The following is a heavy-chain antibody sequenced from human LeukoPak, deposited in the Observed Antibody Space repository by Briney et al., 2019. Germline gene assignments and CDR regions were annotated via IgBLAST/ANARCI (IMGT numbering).Heavy chain of an antibody. CDR3: ARDGRDGYNFGY. D-gene: IGHD5-12*01. CDR1: GGTFSSYA. CDR2: IIPILGIA. Sequence: SVKVSCKASGGTFSSYAISWVRQAPGQGLEWMGRIIPILGIANYAQKFQGRVTITADKSTGTAYMELSSLRSEDTAVYYCARDGRDGYNFGYWGQGTLVTVSS. J-gene: IGHJ4*02. V-gene: IGHV1-69*04.